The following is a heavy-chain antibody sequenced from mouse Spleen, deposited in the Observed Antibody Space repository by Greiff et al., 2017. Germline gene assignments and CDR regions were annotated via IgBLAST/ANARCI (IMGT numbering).Heavy chain of an antibody. CDR1: GFNIKDTY. Sequence: EVQLQESGAELVKPGASVKLSCTASGFNIKDTYMHWVKQRPEQGLEWIGRIDPANGNTKYDPKFQGKATITADTSSNTAYLQLSSLTSEDTAVYYCARRSYGNRYFDVWGAGTTVTVSS. CDR3: ARRSYGNRYFDV. CDR2: IDPANGNT. J-gene: IGHJ1*01. V-gene: IGHV14-3*02. D-gene: IGHD2-1*01.